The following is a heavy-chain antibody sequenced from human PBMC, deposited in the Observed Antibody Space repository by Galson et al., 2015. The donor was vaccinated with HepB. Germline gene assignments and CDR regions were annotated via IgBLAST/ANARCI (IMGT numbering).Heavy chain of an antibody. J-gene: IGHJ6*02. V-gene: IGHV3-74*01. CDR1: GFTFSSYW. Sequence: SLRLSCAATGFTFSSYWMHWVRQAPGKGLVWVSRSNSDGSSSIYADSVKGRFTISGDNAKNTLYLQMNSLRAEDTAVYYCARERVEPATIGGHDYYYYGMDVWGQGTTVTVSS. D-gene: IGHD2-2*01. CDR2: SNSDGSSS. CDR3: ARERVEPATIGGHDYYYYGMDV.